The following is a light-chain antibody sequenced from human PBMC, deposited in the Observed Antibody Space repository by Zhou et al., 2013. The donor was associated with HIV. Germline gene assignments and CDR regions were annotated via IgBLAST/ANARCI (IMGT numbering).Light chain of an antibody. Sequence: IQMTQSPSTLSASVGDRVTITCRASQSVSSWLAWYQQKPGKAPKLLIYKASSLESGVPSRFSGSGSGTEFTLTISSLQPEDFATYYCQQSYSTPRSFGQGTKLEIK. J-gene: IGKJ2*03. CDR3: QQSYSTPRS. CDR2: KAS. V-gene: IGKV1-5*03. CDR1: QSVSSW.